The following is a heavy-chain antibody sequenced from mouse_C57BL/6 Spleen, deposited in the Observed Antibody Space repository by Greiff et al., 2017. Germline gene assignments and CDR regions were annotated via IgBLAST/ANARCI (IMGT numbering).Heavy chain of an antibody. CDR1: GFTFSTYA. J-gene: IGHJ4*01. D-gene: IGHD2-10*01. V-gene: IGHV5-4*01. CDR2: ISDGGSYT. CDR3: GRDLLHAMDY. Sequence: EVKLVESGGGLVQPGGSLKLSCAASGFTFSTYAMSWVRQTPEKRLEWVATISDGGSYTYYPDNVKGRFTISRDNAKNNLYLQMSHLKSEDTAMYYCGRDLLHAMDYWGQGTSVTVSS.